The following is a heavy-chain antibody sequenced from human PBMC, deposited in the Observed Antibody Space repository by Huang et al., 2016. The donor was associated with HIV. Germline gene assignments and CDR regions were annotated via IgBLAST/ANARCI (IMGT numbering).Heavy chain of an antibody. Sequence: QVQLVESGGGVVQPGTSLRLSCAASGFIFSNFGMHWGRQASGKGLEGVGVISYDGRSDRYSDSVKGRFTIARDNDKNTLSLEMNRLRHDDTAVYYCAKESRWFSDFDQWGQGTLVTVSS. CDR1: GFIFSNFG. CDR2: ISYDGRSD. D-gene: IGHD2-15*01. J-gene: IGHJ5*02. CDR3: AKESRWFSDFDQ. V-gene: IGHV3-30*18.